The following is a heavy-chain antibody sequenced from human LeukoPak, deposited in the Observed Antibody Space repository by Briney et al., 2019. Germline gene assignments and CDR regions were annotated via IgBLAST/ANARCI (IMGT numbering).Heavy chain of an antibody. CDR2: IYTSGST. CDR1: GGSISSGSYY. D-gene: IGHD3-22*01. Sequence: SQTLSLTCTVSGGSISSGSYYWSWIRQPAGKGLEWIGRIYTSGSTNYNPSLKSRVTISVDTSKNQFSLELTSVTAADTAVYYCARRRYDASGYYPSRGRYFDYWGQGTLVTVSS. V-gene: IGHV4-61*02. J-gene: IGHJ4*02. CDR3: ARRRYDASGYYPSRGRYFDY.